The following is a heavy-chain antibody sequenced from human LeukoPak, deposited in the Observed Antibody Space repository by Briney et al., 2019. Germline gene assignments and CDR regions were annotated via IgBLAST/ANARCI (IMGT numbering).Heavy chain of an antibody. CDR2: IRSQATSYAT. J-gene: IGHJ4*02. Sequence: GRSLRLSCAASGFTFSSYGMHWVRQAPGTGLEWVGRIRSQATSYATSYGESVKGRFTISRDDSKNTAYLHMNSLRTEDTAVYYCTSQESTPGYWGQGTLVTVSS. CDR1: GFTFSSYG. D-gene: IGHD5/OR15-5a*01. CDR3: TSQESTPGY. V-gene: IGHV3-73*01.